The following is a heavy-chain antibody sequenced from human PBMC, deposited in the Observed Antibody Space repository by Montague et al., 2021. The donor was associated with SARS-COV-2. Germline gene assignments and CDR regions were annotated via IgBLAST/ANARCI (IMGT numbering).Heavy chain of an antibody. CDR1: GGSVSSGSYY. CDR2: IYYSGST. J-gene: IGHJ4*02. V-gene: IGHV4-61*01. CDR3: ARHPTAYADFFDH. D-gene: IGHD2-21*01. Sequence: SETLSLTCTVSGGSVSSGSYYWSWIRQPPGKGLEWIGYIYYSGSTNYNPSLKSRVTIYVDEPKKQFALKLNSVTAADTAIYYCARHPTAYADFFDHWGQGILVTVSS.